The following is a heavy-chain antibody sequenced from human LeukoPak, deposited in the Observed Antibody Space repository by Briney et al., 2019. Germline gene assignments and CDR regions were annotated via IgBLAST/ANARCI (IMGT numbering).Heavy chain of an antibody. Sequence: PSETLSLTCAVYGGSFSGYYWSWIRQPPGKGLEWIGEINHSGSTNYNPSLKSRVTISVDTSKNQFSLKLSSVTAADTAVYYCARVGVLRFFGALDVWGKGTTVTVSS. D-gene: IGHD3-3*01. V-gene: IGHV4-34*01. CDR3: ARVGVLRFFGALDV. J-gene: IGHJ6*04. CDR1: GGSFSGYY. CDR2: INHSGST.